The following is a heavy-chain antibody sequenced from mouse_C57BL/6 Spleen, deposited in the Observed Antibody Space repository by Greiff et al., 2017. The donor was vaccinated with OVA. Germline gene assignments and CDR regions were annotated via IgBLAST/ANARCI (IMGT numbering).Heavy chain of an antibody. J-gene: IGHJ2*01. CDR1: GFTFSDAW. CDR3: TRGYDGYLYFDY. V-gene: IGHV6-6*01. Sequence: EVQGVESGGGLVQPGGSMKLSCAASGFTFSDAWMDWVRQSPEKGLEWVAEIRNKANNHATYYAESVKGRFTISRDDSKSSVYLQMNSLRAEDTGIYYCTRGYDGYLYFDYWGQGTTLTVSS. D-gene: IGHD2-3*01. CDR2: IRNKANNHAT.